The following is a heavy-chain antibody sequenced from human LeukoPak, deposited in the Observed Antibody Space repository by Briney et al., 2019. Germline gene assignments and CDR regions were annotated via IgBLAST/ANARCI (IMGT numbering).Heavy chain of an antibody. CDR3: ARDQEGFDY. V-gene: IGHV1-46*01. Sequence: ASVKVSCTASGYTFTNNYLHWVRQAPGQGLEWMGMIYPRDGSASYAQNFQGRVTVTRDTSTTTVHMELRGLRSEDTAVYYCARDQEGFDYWGQGTVVTVSS. CDR2: IYPRDGSA. CDR1: GYTFTNNY. J-gene: IGHJ4*02.